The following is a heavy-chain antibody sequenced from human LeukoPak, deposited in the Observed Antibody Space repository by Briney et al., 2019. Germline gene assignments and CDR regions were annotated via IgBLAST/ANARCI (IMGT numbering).Heavy chain of an antibody. CDR2: ISFDVSIT. V-gene: IGHV3-30*15. D-gene: IGHD4/OR15-4a*01. CDR3: AREDYGKALGAFDI. J-gene: IGHJ3*02. CDR1: GLTFSSHD. Sequence: PGGSLRLSCAASGLTFSSHDMHWVRQAPGKGLEWVAVISFDVSITYYADSVKGRFTISRDNSKNSLYLQMSSLRVEDTAVYYCAREDYGKALGAFDIWGQGTMVTVSS.